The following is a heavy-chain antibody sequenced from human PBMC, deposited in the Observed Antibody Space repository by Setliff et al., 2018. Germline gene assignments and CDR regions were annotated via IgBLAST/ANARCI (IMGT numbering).Heavy chain of an antibody. CDR1: GFTFSGSA. CDR2: IRSKSDSYAT. V-gene: IGHV3-73*01. Sequence: GSLRLSCAASGFTFSGSAMYWVRQGSGKGLEWVGRIRSKSDSYATIYAASVRGRFTISRDDSKNTAYLQMNSLKTEDTAVYYCAAAPAGSDVFDMWGQGTMVTVSS. D-gene: IGHD6-13*01. CDR3: AAAPAGSDVFDM. J-gene: IGHJ3*02.